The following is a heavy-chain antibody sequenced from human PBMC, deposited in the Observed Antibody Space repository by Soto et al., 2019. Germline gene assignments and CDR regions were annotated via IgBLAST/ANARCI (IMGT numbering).Heavy chain of an antibody. CDR3: ARGSYCSSTSCYSGDYYYYYGMDV. V-gene: IGHV3-21*01. D-gene: IGHD2-2*02. J-gene: IGHJ6*02. Sequence: KPGGSLRLSCAASGFTFSSYSMNWVRQAPGKGLEWVSSISSSSSYIYYADSVKGRFTISRDNAKNSLYLQMNSLRAEDTAVYYCARGSYCSSTSCYSGDYYYYYGMDVWGQGTTVTVSS. CDR2: ISSSSSYI. CDR1: GFTFSSYS.